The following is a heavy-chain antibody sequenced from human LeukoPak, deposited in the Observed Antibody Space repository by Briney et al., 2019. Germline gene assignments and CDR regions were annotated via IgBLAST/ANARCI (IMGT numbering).Heavy chain of an antibody. V-gene: IGHV3-21*01. CDR2: ISSSSSYI. D-gene: IGHD5-24*01. Sequence: GGSLRLSCAASGFTFSSYSMNWVRQAPGKGLEWVSSISSSSSYIYYADSVKGRFTISRDNAKNSLYLQMNSLRAEDTAVYYCATMARSYDAFDIWGQGTMVTVSS. CDR1: GFTFSSYS. CDR3: ATMARSYDAFDI. J-gene: IGHJ3*02.